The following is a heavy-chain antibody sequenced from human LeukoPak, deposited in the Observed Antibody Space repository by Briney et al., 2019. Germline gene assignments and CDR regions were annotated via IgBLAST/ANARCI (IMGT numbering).Heavy chain of an antibody. D-gene: IGHD6-13*01. J-gene: IGHJ4*02. Sequence: GGSLRLSCVPSGFTFSSYWMSWVRQAPGKGLEWVANIKQDGSEKYYVGSVKGRFIISRDNAKNSLYLQMNSLRAEDTAVYYCARDSIAAAGTGFDYWGQGTLVTVSS. V-gene: IGHV3-7*01. CDR1: GFTFSSYW. CDR3: ARDSIAAAGTGFDY. CDR2: IKQDGSEK.